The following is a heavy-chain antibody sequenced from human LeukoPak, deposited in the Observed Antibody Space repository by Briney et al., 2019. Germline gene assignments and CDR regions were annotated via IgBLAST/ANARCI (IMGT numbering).Heavy chain of an antibody. CDR3: ASRDY. CDR2: IYYSGST. V-gene: IGHV4-39*01. CDR1: GGSISSTDDY. J-gene: IGHJ4*02. Sequence: SETLSLTCTVSGGSISSTDDYWGWIRQPPGRGPEWIGSIYYSGSTYYNPSLKSRVTISVDTSKNQFSLKLSSVTAADTAVYYCASRDYWGQGTLVTVSS.